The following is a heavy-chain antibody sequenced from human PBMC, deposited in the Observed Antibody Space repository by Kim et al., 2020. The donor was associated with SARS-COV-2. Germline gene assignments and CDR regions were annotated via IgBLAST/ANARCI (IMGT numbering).Heavy chain of an antibody. CDR1: GGSISGGSYY. V-gene: IGHV4-39*07. D-gene: IGHD3-3*01. J-gene: IGHJ4*02. Sequence: SETLSLTCTVSGGSISGGSYYWNWVRQPPGQGLEWIGSIYWSGKTDHNPALKRRVTILVYTSNNKFSLMLSSVTAPNTAANFCYFWSTSEAYWGRRAPV. CDR3: YFWSTSEAY. CDR2: IYWSGKT.